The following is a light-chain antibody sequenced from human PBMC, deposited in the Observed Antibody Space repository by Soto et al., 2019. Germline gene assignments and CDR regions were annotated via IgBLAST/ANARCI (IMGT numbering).Light chain of an antibody. J-gene: IGKJ1*01. V-gene: IGKV1-5*01. CDR2: DAS. CDR1: QTISIW. CDR3: QQDNSYRP. Sequence: DIQMTQSPSTLSASVGDRVTITCRSRQTISIWLAWYQQKPGKAPKLLIYDASILESGVPSRFSGSGSGTEFTLTISSLHPDDFASYYCQQDNSYRPFGQGTKVEIK.